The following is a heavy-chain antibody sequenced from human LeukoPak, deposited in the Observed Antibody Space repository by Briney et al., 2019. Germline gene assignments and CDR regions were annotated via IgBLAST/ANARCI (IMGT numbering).Heavy chain of an antibody. V-gene: IGHV4-59*11. CDR1: GGSISSHY. D-gene: IGHD5-24*01. CDR3: ARVGRWLQLLVDY. Sequence: SETLSLTCTVSGGSISSHYWSWIRQPPGKGLEWIGYIYYSGSTYYNPSLKSRVTISVDTSKNQFSLKLSSVTAADTAVYYCARVGRWLQLLVDYWGQGTLVTVSS. J-gene: IGHJ4*02. CDR2: IYYSGST.